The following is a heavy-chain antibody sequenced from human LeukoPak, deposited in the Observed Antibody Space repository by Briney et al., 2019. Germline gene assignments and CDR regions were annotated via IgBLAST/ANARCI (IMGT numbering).Heavy chain of an antibody. J-gene: IGHJ5*02. Sequence: ASVKVSCKASGYTFTSYDINWVRQATGQGLEWMGWMNPNSGNTGYAQKFQGRVTMTRNTSISTAYMELSSLRSEDTAVYYCARGWDYGDCYWFDPWGQGTLVTVSS. V-gene: IGHV1-8*01. CDR2: MNPNSGNT. CDR1: GYTFTSYD. D-gene: IGHD4-17*01. CDR3: ARGWDYGDCYWFDP.